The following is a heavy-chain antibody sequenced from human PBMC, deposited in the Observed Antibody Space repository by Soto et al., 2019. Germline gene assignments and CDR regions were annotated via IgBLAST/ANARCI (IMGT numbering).Heavy chain of an antibody. CDR3: ARDNRITAIVAEIDL. D-gene: IGHD2-21*01. J-gene: IGHJ5*02. V-gene: IGHV3-30*04. CDR2: VAHDGTSK. CDR1: GVCFSANA. Sequence: GGSLRLSCAASGVCFSANARHWCVRAPAKGGQGLAVVAHDGTSKYYKGSVKSRFTISSDKSSNTLFLQMDSLDTEATAVYYCARDNRITAIVAEIDLWGRGTLVTVSS.